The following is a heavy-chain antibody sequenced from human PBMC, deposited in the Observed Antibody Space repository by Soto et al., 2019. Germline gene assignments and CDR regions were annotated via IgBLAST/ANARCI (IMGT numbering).Heavy chain of an antibody. J-gene: IGHJ4*02. V-gene: IGHV3-72*01. CDR3: VGRLQY. CDR1: GFTFSDYH. CDR2: ARNDPRARTT. Sequence: EMQLVESGGGLVQPGGSLRLSCAASGFTFSDYHMEWVRQAPGKGLEWIGRARNDPRARTTQLAASVRGRFITSRDDSENSLYLQMNSLKTEDTAVYYCVGRLQYWGQGTLVTVSS.